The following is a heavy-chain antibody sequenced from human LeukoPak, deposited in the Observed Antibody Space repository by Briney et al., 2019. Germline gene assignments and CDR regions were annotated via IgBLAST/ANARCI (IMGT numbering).Heavy chain of an antibody. D-gene: IGHD3-10*01. V-gene: IGHV3-21*01. J-gene: IGHJ6*04. Sequence: GGSLRLSCAASGFTFSTYSMNWVRQAPGKGLEWVSSISSSTNYIYYADSVKGRFTISRDNTKNSLYLQMNSLRAEDTAVYYCARGPGPWFGELVIWGKGTTVTISS. CDR3: ARGPGPWFGELVI. CDR1: GFTFSTYS. CDR2: ISSSTNYI.